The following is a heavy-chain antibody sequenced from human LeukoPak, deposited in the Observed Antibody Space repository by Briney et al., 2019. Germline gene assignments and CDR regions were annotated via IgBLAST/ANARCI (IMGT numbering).Heavy chain of an antibody. J-gene: IGHJ4*02. D-gene: IGHD3-3*01. V-gene: IGHV4-39*07. CDR3: ARGSEPVFGVVIDY. CDR1: GGSISSSSYY. Sequence: PSETLSLTCTVSGGSISSSSYYWGWIRQPPGKGLEWIGNIYYSGSTYYNPSLKSRVTISVDTSKNQFSLKLSSVTAADTAVYYCARGSEPVFGVVIDYWGQGTLVTVSS. CDR2: IYYSGST.